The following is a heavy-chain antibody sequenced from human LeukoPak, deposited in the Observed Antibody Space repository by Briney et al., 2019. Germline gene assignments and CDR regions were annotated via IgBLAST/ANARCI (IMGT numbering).Heavy chain of an antibody. Sequence: PSETLSLTCTGSGGSISSDRFYWTWVRQPAGKGLEWIGRIKGSITNYNPSLKSRVNISVDTSTNQFSLKLNSLTAADTAVYYCARVPDWTYAADYWGQGTLVTVSS. CDR1: GGSISSDRFY. J-gene: IGHJ4*02. CDR3: ARVPDWTYAADY. V-gene: IGHV4-61*02. D-gene: IGHD3/OR15-3a*01. CDR2: IKGSIT.